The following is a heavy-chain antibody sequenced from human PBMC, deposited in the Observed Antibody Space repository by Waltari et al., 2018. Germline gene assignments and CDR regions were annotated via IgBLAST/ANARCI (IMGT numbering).Heavy chain of an antibody. CDR1: GFSFADRA. CDR3: TSDAFGNSIGGVFDY. Sequence: EVQLVESGGGLVQPGRSLRLSCVGSGFSFADRAMHWVRQVPGKGMGGVSGINWNSGNISYADSVKGRFTISRDNAKNSLYLQINSVRTEDTALYYCTSDAFGNSIGGVFDYWGQGTLVNVSS. CDR2: INWNSGNI. J-gene: IGHJ4*02. D-gene: IGHD3-3*01. V-gene: IGHV3-9*01.